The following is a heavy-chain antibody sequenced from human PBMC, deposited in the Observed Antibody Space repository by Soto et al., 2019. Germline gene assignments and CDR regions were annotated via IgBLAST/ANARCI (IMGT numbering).Heavy chain of an antibody. CDR2: ISYDGSNK. CDR1: GFTLSSYA. J-gene: IGHJ5*02. V-gene: IGHV3-30*14. D-gene: IGHD3-3*01. CDR3: ARTLADDFRSGSTHNWFDP. Sequence: GGSLRLSCAASGFTLSSYAMHWVRQAPGKGLEWVAVISYDGSNKDSADSGKGRFTITRDNSKNTLYPQMNSLRAEYTAVYYGARTLADDFRSGSTHNWFDPWGQGTLVTVSS.